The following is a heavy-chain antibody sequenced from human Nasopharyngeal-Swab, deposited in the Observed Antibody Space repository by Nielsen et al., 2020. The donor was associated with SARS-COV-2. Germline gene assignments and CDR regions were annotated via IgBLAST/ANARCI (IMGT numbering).Heavy chain of an antibody. CDR1: GFSTSTYA. V-gene: IGHV3-23*01. J-gene: IGHJ4*02. CDR3: AKGSPGQCSSVTCTEAIYFDY. CDR2: ISAGGTT. Sequence: GESLKISCAASGFSTSTYAMSWVRQAPGKGLEWVSAISAGGTTYYADSAKGRFTISRDNSKNTLYLQLNSLRDEDTAVYYCAKGSPGQCSSVTCTEAIYFDYWGQGTLVTVSS. D-gene: IGHD2-2*01.